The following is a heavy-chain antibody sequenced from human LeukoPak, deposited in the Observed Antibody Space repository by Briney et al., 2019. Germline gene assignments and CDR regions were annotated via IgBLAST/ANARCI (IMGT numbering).Heavy chain of an antibody. V-gene: IGHV3-21*01. CDR2: ISSSSSYI. CDR3: ASLIVVVPAAIYFDY. D-gene: IGHD2-2*02. J-gene: IGHJ4*02. CDR1: GFTFSSYS. Sequence: GGSLRLSCAASGFTFSSYSMNWVRQAPGKGLEWVSSISSSSSYIYYADSVKGRFTISRDNAKNSLYLQMNSLRAEDTAVYYCASLIVVVPAAIYFDYSGQGTLVTVSS.